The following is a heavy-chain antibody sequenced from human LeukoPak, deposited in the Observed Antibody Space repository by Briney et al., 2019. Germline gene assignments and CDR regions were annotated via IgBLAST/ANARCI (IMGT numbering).Heavy chain of an antibody. CDR2: ISYDGSNK. D-gene: IGHD3-9*01. V-gene: IGHV3-30*18. CDR1: GFTFSSYG. Sequence: GGSLRLSCAASGFTFSSYGMHWVRQAPGKGLEWVAVISYDGSNKYYADSVKGRFTISRDNSKNTLYLQMNSLRAEDTAVYYCAKWAVSYDILTGTQSYYFDYWGQGTLVTVSS. CDR3: AKWAVSYDILTGTQSYYFDY. J-gene: IGHJ4*02.